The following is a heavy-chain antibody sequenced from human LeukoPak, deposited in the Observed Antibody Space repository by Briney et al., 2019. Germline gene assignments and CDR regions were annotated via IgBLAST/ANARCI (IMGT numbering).Heavy chain of an antibody. J-gene: IGHJ4*02. D-gene: IGHD3-10*01. CDR2: IYYSGST. Sequence: SETLSLTCTVSGGSISSGGYYWSWIRQHPGKGLEWIGYIYYSGSTYYNPSLKSRVTISVDTSKNQFSLKLSSMTAADTAVYYCARLLTSYYYGSGSYGKYYFDYWGQGTLVTVSS. CDR3: ARLLTSYYYGSGSYGKYYFDY. CDR1: GGSISSGGYY. V-gene: IGHV4-31*03.